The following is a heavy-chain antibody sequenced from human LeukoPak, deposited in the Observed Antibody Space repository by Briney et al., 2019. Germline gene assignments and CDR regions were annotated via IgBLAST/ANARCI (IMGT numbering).Heavy chain of an antibody. CDR1: GFTVSSNY. CDR3: ARGNYGSGTYADYYGMDV. V-gene: IGHV3-66*02. Sequence: GGPLRLFCAASGFTVSSNYMRWVRQAPGKGLEWVSDNYRGGSNYYADSVKGRFTISRDNSKNTLYVQMNSLRAEDTAVYYCARGNYGSGTYADYYGMDVWGQGTTVTVSS. J-gene: IGHJ6*02. CDR2: NYRGGSN. D-gene: IGHD3-10*01.